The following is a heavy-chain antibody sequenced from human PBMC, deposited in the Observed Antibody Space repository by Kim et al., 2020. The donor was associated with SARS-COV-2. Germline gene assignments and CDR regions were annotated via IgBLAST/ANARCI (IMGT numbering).Heavy chain of an antibody. CDR3: ATNDIVGATTGYYYYYYMDV. J-gene: IGHJ6*03. D-gene: IGHD1-26*01. CDR1: GFTFSSYG. Sequence: GGSLRLSCAASGFTFSSYGMHWVRQAPGKGLEWVAVISYDGSNKYYADSVKGRFTISRDNSKNTLYLQMNSLRAEDTAVYYCATNDIVGATTGYYYYYYMDVWGKGTTVTVSS. CDR2: ISYDGSNK. V-gene: IGHV3-30*03.